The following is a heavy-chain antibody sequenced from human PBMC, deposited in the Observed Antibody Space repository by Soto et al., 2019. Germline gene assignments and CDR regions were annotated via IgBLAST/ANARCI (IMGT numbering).Heavy chain of an antibody. CDR1: GGTFSSYA. CDR3: AREDWNDAGRDNWFDP. D-gene: IGHD1-1*01. J-gene: IGHJ5*02. V-gene: IGHV1-69*13. CDR2: IIPIFGTA. Sequence: SVKVSCKASGGTFSSYAISWVRQAPGQGLEWMGGIIPIFGTANYAQKFQGRVTITADESTSTAYMELSSLRSEDTAVYYCAREDWNDAGRDNWFDPWGQGTLVTVSS.